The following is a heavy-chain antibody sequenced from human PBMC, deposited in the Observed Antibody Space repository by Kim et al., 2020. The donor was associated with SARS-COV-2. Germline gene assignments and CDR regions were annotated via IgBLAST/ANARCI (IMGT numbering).Heavy chain of an antibody. D-gene: IGHD3-9*01. Sequence: GGSLRLSCAASGFTFSSYAMGWVRQAPGKGLEWVSAISGSGGSTYYADSVKGRFTISRDNSKNTLYLQMNSLRAEDTAVYYCAKDEDSALILTGYYNYWGQGTLVTVSS. V-gene: IGHV3-23*01. CDR3: AKDEDSALILTGYYNY. CDR1: GFTFSSYA. CDR2: ISGSGGST. J-gene: IGHJ4*02.